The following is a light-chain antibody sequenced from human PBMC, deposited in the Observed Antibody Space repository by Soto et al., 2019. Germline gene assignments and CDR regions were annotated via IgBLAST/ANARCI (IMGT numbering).Light chain of an antibody. J-gene: IGKJ1*01. Sequence: DIQMTQSPSTLSASIGDRVTITCRASQSISFSLAWYQQKPGKAPKVLIYKASSLETGVPSRFSGSGSGTEFTLTISRLQADDFATYFCQQYNTFSTFGQGTKVELK. CDR1: QSISFS. CDR2: KAS. V-gene: IGKV1-5*03. CDR3: QQYNTFST.